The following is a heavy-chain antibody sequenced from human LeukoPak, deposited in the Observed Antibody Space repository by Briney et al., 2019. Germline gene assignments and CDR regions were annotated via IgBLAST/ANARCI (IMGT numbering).Heavy chain of an antibody. D-gene: IGHD2-15*01. V-gene: IGHV3-30-3*01. Sequence: PGGSLRLSCAASGFTFSSYAMHWVRQAPGKGLEWVAVISYDGSNKYYADSVKGRFTISRDNSKNTLYLQMNSLRAEDTAVYYCARDRKVYCSAGTCGLDVWGLGTTVIVSS. CDR1: GFTFSSYA. CDR3: ARDRKVYCSAGTCGLDV. CDR2: ISYDGSNK. J-gene: IGHJ6*02.